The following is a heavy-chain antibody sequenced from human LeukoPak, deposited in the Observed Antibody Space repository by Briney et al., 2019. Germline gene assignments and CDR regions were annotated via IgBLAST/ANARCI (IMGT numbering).Heavy chain of an antibody. CDR3: AKDGGWWELLGGFLDY. D-gene: IGHD1-26*01. Sequence: GGSLRLSCAASGFTFRSYGMHWVRQAPGKGLEWVAVISYDGSNKYYADSVKGRFTISRDNSKNTLYLQMNSLRAEDTAVYYCAKDGGWWELLGGFLDYWGQGTLVTVSS. J-gene: IGHJ4*02. CDR1: GFTFRSYG. V-gene: IGHV3-30*18. CDR2: ISYDGSNK.